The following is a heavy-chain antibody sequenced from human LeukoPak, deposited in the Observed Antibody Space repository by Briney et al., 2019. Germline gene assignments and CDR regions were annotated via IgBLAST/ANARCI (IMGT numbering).Heavy chain of an antibody. D-gene: IGHD3-9*01. CDR3: ARLYDILTGAFDY. Sequence: GGSLRLSCAASGFTFTSYSMNWVPQAPGKGLEWVSSISSSSSYIYYADSVKGRFTISRDNAKNSLYLQMSSLRAEDTAIYYCARLYDILTGAFDYWGQGTLVTVSS. J-gene: IGHJ4*02. CDR2: ISSSSSYI. CDR1: GFTFTSYS. V-gene: IGHV3-21*01.